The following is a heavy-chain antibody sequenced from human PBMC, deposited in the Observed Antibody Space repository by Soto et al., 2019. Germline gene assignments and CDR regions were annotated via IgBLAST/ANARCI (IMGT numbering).Heavy chain of an antibody. CDR2: IYHSGST. V-gene: IGHV4-30-2*01. D-gene: IGHD1-20*01. CDR3: ARALRLTGMYFDY. J-gene: IGHJ4*02. CDR1: GGSISSGSYS. Sequence: SETLSLTCAVSGGSISSGSYSWSWIRQPPGKGLEWIGYIYHSGSTYYNPSLKSRVTISVDRSKNQFSLKLSSVTAADTAVYYGARALRLTGMYFDYWGQGTLVTVSS.